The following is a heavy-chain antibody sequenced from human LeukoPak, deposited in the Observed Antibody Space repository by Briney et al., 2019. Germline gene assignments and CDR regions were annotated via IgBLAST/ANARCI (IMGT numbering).Heavy chain of an antibody. J-gene: IGHJ4*02. CDR1: GGSVSHSSYY. CDR3: ARPNSSGWYSPFDY. CDR2: IYYAGNT. D-gene: IGHD6-19*01. Sequence: SETLSLTCSVSGGSVSHSSYYWAWIRQSPGKGLEWIATIYYAGNTHYNPSLRSRVTISMDMSKNHFSLKLSSVTAADTAVYYCARPNSSGWYSPFDYWGQGTLVTVSS. V-gene: IGHV4-39*07.